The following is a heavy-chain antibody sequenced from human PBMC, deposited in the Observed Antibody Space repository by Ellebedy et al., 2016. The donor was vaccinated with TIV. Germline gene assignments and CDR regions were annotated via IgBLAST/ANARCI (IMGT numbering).Heavy chain of an antibody. J-gene: IGHJ3*02. CDR1: GFTFSCCA. V-gene: IGHV3-23*01. D-gene: IGHD5-12*01. Sequence: GESLKISCAASGFTFSCCAMSWVRQAPGKGLEWVSVISNSGDTTYADSVKGRFTISRDNSKNSLYLRMNSLRAEDTAVYYCAKTPTYSGYDSGHAFDIWGQGTMVTVSS. CDR3: AKTPTYSGYDSGHAFDI. CDR2: ISNSGDTT.